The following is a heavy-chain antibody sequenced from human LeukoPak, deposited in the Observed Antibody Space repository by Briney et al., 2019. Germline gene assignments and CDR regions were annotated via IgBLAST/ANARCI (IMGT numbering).Heavy chain of an antibody. CDR3: AKSGYNRFDY. CDR2: ISYSGST. CDR1: GDSFSSDY. D-gene: IGHD5-24*01. J-gene: IGHJ4*02. Sequence: SETLSLTCTVSGDSFSSDYWSWIRQPPGKGLEWIGYISYSGSTKYNPSLKSQVTISVDRPKKQFSLRLSSVTAADTAIYYCAKSGYNRFDYWGQGTLVTVSS. V-gene: IGHV4-59*01.